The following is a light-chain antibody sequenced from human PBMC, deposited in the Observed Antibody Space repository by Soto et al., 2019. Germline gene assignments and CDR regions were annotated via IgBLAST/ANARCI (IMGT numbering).Light chain of an antibody. CDR1: QSISMW. CDR2: RSS. V-gene: IGKV1-5*03. Sequence: DIQMTQSPSTLSASVGDRVTITCRASQSISMWLAWYQQKPGRAPKLLIYRSSNLETGVPSRFSGAGSGTEFTLTISSLQADDLVTYFCQEYNSDSRTFGQGTKVEIK. CDR3: QEYNSDSRT. J-gene: IGKJ1*01.